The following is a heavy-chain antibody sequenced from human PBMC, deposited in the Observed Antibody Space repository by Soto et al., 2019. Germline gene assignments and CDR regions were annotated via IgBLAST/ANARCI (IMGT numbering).Heavy chain of an antibody. CDR2: ISAYNGNT. Sequence: ASVKVSCKASGYTFTSYGISWVRQAPGQGLEWMGWISAYNGNTNYAQKLQGRVTMTTDTSTSTAYMELRSLRSDDTAVYYCARTYCSGGSCYGVSPFDYWGQGALVTVSS. CDR3: ARTYCSGGSCYGVSPFDY. D-gene: IGHD2-15*01. J-gene: IGHJ4*02. CDR1: GYTFTSYG. V-gene: IGHV1-18*01.